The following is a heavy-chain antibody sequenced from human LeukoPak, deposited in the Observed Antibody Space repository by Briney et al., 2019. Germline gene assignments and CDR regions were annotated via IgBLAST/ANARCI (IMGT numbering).Heavy chain of an antibody. J-gene: IGHJ4*02. V-gene: IGHV3-23*01. CDR2: ISGSGGST. CDR3: VREVPWFDY. CDR1: GFTFTSYA. Sequence: GGSLRLSCVASGFTFTSYAMSWVRQAPGKGLEWASAISGSGGSTHSADSVKGRFTISRDNSKNTLYLQMHSLRAEDTAVYYCVREVPWFDYWGQGTLVTVSS. D-gene: IGHD3-10*01.